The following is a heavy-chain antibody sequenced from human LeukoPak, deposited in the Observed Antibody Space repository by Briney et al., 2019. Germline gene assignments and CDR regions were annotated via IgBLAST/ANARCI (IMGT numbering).Heavy chain of an antibody. CDR2: MTASSVNF. Sequence: GGPLRLSCEVSGFIFSRYAMTCVRQAPGRAREGLAYMTASSVNFYYADSVRGLLNISRDNARNSLFLQMNTRTVEYTAIYYCARSISGYDPLFDFWGQGTLVTVSS. CDR3: ARSISGYDPLFDF. CDR1: GFIFSRYA. J-gene: IGHJ4*02. V-gene: IGHV3-48*04. D-gene: IGHD5-12*01.